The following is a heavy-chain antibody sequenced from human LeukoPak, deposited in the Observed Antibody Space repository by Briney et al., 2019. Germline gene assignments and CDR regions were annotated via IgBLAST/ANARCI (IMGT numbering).Heavy chain of an antibody. CDR1: GFTFSSSG. CDR2: ISGSGGST. CDR3: AKVWTAYSDDYFDY. J-gene: IGHJ4*02. D-gene: IGHD3/OR15-3a*01. V-gene: IGHV3-23*01. Sequence: GGPLRLSCAASGFTFSSSGMSWVRQVPGKGLECVSSISGSGGSTNHADSVKGRFTISRDNSKNTLYLQMNSLRAEDTAVYYCAKVWTAYSDDYFDYWGQGTLVTVSS.